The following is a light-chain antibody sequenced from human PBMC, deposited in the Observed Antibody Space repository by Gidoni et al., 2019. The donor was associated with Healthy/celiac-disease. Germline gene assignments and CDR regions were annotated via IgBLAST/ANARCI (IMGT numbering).Light chain of an antibody. J-gene: IGLJ2*01. Sequence: QSALTQPASVSWSPGQSITISCTGTSSDVGSYNLVSWYQQHPGKAPKLMIYEGSKRPSGVSNRFSGSKSGNTASLTISGLQAEDEADYYCCSYAGSGVVFGGGTKLTVL. CDR1: SSDVGSYNL. CDR2: EGS. CDR3: CSYAGSGVV. V-gene: IGLV2-23*01.